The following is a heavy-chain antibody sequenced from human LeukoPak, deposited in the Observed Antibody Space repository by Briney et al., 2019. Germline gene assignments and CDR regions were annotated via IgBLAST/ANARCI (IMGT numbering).Heavy chain of an antibody. D-gene: IGHD3-16*01. V-gene: IGHV4-34*01. CDR2: INHSGST. Sequence: SETLSLTCAVYGGSFSGYYWSWIRQPPGKGLEWIGEINHSGSTNYNPSLKSRVTISVDTSKNQFSLKLSSVTAADTAVYYCARGVIGLHTFGELIDYWGQGTLVTVSS. CDR3: ARGVIGLHTFGELIDY. J-gene: IGHJ4*02. CDR1: GGSFSGYY.